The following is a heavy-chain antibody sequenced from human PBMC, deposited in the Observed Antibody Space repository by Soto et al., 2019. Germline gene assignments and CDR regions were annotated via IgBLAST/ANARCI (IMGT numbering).Heavy chain of an antibody. J-gene: IGHJ4*02. D-gene: IGHD2-15*01. CDR3: APQCSGGGCYLFDY. CDR1: GFTFSNYA. V-gene: IGHV3-23*01. CDR2: ISGSGDST. Sequence: GGSLRLSCAASGFTFSNYAMNWVRQAPGKGLEWVSTISGSGDSTYYADSVKGRFTISRDNSENLLYLQMNSLRAEDTAVYYCAPQCSGGGCYLFDYWGQGTLVTVSS.